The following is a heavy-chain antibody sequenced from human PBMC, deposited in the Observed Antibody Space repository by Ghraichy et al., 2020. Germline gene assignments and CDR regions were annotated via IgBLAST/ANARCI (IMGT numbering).Heavy chain of an antibody. CDR1: GGSFSGYY. J-gene: IGHJ4*02. CDR2: INHSGST. Sequence: SETLSLTCAVYGGSFSGYYWSWIRQPPGKGLEWIGEINHSGSTNYNPSLKSRVTISVDTSKNQFSLKLSSVTAADTAVYYCARSNRSPGDAFDYWGQGTLVTVSS. V-gene: IGHV4-34*01. D-gene: IGHD4-17*01. CDR3: ARSNRSPGDAFDY.